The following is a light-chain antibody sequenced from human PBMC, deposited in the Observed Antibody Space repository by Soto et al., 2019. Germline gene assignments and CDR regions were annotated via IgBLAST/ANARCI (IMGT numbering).Light chain of an antibody. Sequence: DIQMTQSPSSLSASVGDRVTITCRASQSIRNYVNWYQQKPGKAPKFLIYVASTLQSGVPSRFSDSGSRTDFSLTISTLQTEDVATYSCQQSYSTPYTFGPGTKLEIK. CDR1: QSIRNY. V-gene: IGKV1-39*01. CDR3: QQSYSTPYT. CDR2: VAS. J-gene: IGKJ2*01.